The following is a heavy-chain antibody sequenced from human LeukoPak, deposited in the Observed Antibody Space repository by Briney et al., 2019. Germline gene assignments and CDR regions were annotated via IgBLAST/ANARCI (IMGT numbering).Heavy chain of an antibody. D-gene: IGHD6-13*01. Sequence: SQTLSLTCAISGDSVSSNSAAWNWIRPSPSRGLEWLGRTYYRSKWYNDYAVSVKSRITINPDTSKKQFSLQLNSVSPGDTAVYYCARDLYSSSWYSWFDPWGQGTLVTVSS. V-gene: IGHV6-1*01. CDR3: ARDLYSSSWYSWFDP. CDR1: GDSVSSNSAA. J-gene: IGHJ5*02. CDR2: TYYRSKWYN.